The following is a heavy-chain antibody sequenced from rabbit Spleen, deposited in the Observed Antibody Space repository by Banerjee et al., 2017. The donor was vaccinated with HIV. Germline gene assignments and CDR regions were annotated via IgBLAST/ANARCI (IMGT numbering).Heavy chain of an antibody. CDR2: INAGSGGST. V-gene: IGHV1S40*01. D-gene: IGHD8-1*01. J-gene: IGHJ6*01. CDR3: ARDSGSSFSSYGMDL. CDR1: GFSFNVDYD. Sequence: QSLEESGGGLVKPGASLTLTCKASGFSFNVDYDMCWVRQAPGKGLEWIACINAGSGGSTYYASWAKGRFTISKTSSTTVTLQMTSLTAADTATYFCARDSGSSFSSYGMDLWGPGTLVTVS.